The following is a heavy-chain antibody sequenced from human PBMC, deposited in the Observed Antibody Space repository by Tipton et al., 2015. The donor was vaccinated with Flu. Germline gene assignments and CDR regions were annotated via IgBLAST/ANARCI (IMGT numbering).Heavy chain of an antibody. CDR3: ARGGQFLSGRHFGP. CDR1: GGSISDDSYS. J-gene: IGHJ5*02. V-gene: IGHV4-61*02. Sequence: TLSLTCSVSGGSISDDSYSWNWIRQPAGKGLEWIGRFYISEVSIYNPSLKSRVTISGDTSKNQFSLTLTSVTAADTAMYYCARGGQFLSGRHFGPWGQGTLVTVSS. CDR2: FYISEVS. D-gene: IGHD3-10*01.